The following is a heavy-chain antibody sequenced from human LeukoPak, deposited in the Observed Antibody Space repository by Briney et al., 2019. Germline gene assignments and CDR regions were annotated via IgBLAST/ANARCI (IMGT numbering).Heavy chain of an antibody. Sequence: GGSLGVSCAAAGFTFSSYSMNWVGQAPGKWLHWVSYISSSSSTIYYADFVKGRFTISRDNAKNSLYLQMNSLRAEDTAVYYCARHLEYSSSPRGYWGQGTLVTVSS. J-gene: IGHJ4*02. D-gene: IGHD6-6*01. CDR2: ISSSSSTI. CDR1: GFTFSSYS. V-gene: IGHV3-48*01. CDR3: ARHLEYSSSPRGY.